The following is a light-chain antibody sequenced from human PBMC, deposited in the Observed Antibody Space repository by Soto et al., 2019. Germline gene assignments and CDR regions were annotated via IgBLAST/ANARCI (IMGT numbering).Light chain of an antibody. J-gene: IGKJ1*01. CDR2: GAS. CDR1: QSVSSN. CDR3: QNYNNWPPWT. Sequence: EIVMTQSPATLSVSPGERATFSCRASQSVSSNLAWYQQKPGQAPRLLLYGASIRATGIPDRFSGSGSGTEFTLTISRLQSEDFAVYNCQNYNNWPPWTVGQGAKVDI. V-gene: IGKV3-15*01.